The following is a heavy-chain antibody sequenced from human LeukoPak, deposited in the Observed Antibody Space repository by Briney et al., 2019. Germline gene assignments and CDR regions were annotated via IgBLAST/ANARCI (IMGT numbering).Heavy chain of an antibody. V-gene: IGHV4-34*01. CDR2: INHSGNT. Sequence: SETLSLTCAVHGGSLSGYYWNWIRQPPGKGLEWIGEINHSGNTNYSPSLKSRVTISVDASQNHFSLRLRSLTAADTAVYYCARGRYLTTGGGAAAGFLDYWGQGSLVTVSS. J-gene: IGHJ4*02. CDR1: GGSLSGYY. D-gene: IGHD6-13*01. CDR3: ARGRYLTTGGGAAAGFLDY.